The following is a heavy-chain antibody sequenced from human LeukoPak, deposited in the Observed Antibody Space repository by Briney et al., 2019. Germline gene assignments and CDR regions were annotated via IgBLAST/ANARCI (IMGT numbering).Heavy chain of an antibody. CDR1: GLTFSSHW. D-gene: IGHD6-6*01. CDR2: ITNDGSST. CDR3: AKWKYSNSGIDDY. Sequence: GGPLRLSCAASGLTFSSHWMHWVRQAPGKGLVWVSRITNDGSSTTYADSVKGRFTISRDNAKNMLYLQMNSLRAEDTAVYYCAKWKYSNSGIDDYWGQGTLVTVSS. J-gene: IGHJ4*02. V-gene: IGHV3-74*01.